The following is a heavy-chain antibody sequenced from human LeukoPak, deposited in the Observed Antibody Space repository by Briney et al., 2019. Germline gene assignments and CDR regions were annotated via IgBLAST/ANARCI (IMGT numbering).Heavy chain of an antibody. CDR1: GYTFTGYY. V-gene: IGHV1-2*04. Sequence: ASVKVSCKASGYTFTGYYMHWVRQAPGQGLEWMGWINPNSGGTNYAQKFQGWVTMTRDTSISTAYMELSRLRSDDTAVYYCARESIAAAGTLDYWGQGTLVTVSS. CDR3: ARESIAAAGTLDY. CDR2: INPNSGGT. J-gene: IGHJ4*02. D-gene: IGHD6-13*01.